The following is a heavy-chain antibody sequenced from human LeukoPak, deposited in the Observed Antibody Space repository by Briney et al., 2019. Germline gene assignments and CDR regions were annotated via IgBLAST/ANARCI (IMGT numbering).Heavy chain of an antibody. D-gene: IGHD1-7*01. CDR3: ARGLYWNYPTIYQN. V-gene: IGHV3-23*01. Sequence: GGSLRLSCAASGFTFSSYAMTWVRQAPGKGLEWVSVISGSGGSTYYADSVKGRFTISRDNAKNSLYLQMNSLRAEDTAVYYCARGLYWNYPTIYQNWGQGTLVTVSS. J-gene: IGHJ4*02. CDR2: ISGSGGST. CDR1: GFTFSSYA.